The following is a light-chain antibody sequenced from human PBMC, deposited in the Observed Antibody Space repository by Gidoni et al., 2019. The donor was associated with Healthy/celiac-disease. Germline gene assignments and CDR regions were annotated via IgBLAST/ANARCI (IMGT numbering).Light chain of an antibody. Sequence: DIQMTQSPSSLSASVGDRVTITCRASQSISSYLNWYQQKPGKAPKLLIYAASSLQSGVPSRFSGSGSVTDFTLTISSLQPEDFATDYCQQSYSTPRLTFGGGTKVEIK. CDR1: QSISSY. CDR2: AAS. J-gene: IGKJ4*01. V-gene: IGKV1-39*01. CDR3: QQSYSTPRLT.